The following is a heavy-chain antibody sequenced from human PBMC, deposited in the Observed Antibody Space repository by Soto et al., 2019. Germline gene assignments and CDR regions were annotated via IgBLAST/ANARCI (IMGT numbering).Heavy chain of an antibody. V-gene: IGHV4-30-4*01. CDR3: ARVGLETQVY. Sequence: SETLSLTCTVSGGPISSGDYYWSWIRQPPGKGLEWIGYIYYSGSTYYNPSLKSRVTISVDTSKNQFSLKLSSVTAADTAVYYCARVGLETQVYWGQGTLVTVSS. CDR1: GGPISSGDYY. CDR2: IYYSGST. J-gene: IGHJ4*02.